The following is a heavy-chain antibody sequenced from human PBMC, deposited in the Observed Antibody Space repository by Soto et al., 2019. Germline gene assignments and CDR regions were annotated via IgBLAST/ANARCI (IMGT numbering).Heavy chain of an antibody. D-gene: IGHD5-12*01. CDR3: ARHRNWLQSPTYLDL. J-gene: IGHJ4*02. CDR2: IYHSGST. CDR1: GGSISSGGYS. V-gene: IGHV4-30-2*03. Sequence: SETLSLTCAVSGGSISSGGYSWSWIRQPPGKALEWIGIIYHSGSTYYNPSLKSRVIISVDTSKIQFSLKLSSVTAADTAVYYCARHRNWLQSPTYLDLWGPGTLVTVSS.